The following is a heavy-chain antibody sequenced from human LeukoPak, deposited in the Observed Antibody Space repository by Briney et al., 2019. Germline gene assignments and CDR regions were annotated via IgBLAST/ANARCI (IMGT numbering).Heavy chain of an antibody. CDR3: ARWGCGYDFGYLDH. CDR1: GGSISSYY. V-gene: IGHV4-59*01. J-gene: IGHJ4*02. CDR2: IYYSGST. D-gene: IGHD5-12*01. Sequence: SETLSLTCTVSGGSISSYYWSWIRQPPGKGLEWIGYIYYSGSTNYNPSLKSRVTISVDTSKNQFSLKLSSVTAADTAVYYCARWGCGYDFGYLDHWGQGTLVTVSS.